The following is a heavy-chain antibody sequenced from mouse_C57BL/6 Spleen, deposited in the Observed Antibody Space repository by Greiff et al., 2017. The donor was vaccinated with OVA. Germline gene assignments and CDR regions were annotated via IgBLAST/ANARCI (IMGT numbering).Heavy chain of an antibody. CDR2: IDPSDSYT. Sequence: VQLQQPGAELVKPGASVKLSCKASGYTFTSYWMQWVKQRPGQGLEWIGEIDPSDSYTNYNQKFKGKATLTVDPSSSTAYMQLSRLTSEDSAVLDSGRKGDYKDYDARDDGGKGTTGTVAA. V-gene: IGHV1-50*01. CDR1: GYTFTSYW. CDR3: GRKGDYKDYDARDD. J-gene: IGHJ4*01. D-gene: IGHD2-4*01.